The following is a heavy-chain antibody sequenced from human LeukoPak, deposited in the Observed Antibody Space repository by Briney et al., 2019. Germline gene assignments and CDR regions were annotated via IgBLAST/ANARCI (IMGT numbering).Heavy chain of an antibody. J-gene: IGHJ6*02. CDR2: IKTKADGGTA. V-gene: IGHV3-15*01. D-gene: IGHD1-14*01. CDR1: GFKFSDAW. CDR3: TTDRRRAAEAGNYLYHFYGMDV. Sequence: GGSLRLSCEVSGFKFSDAWMNWVRQAPGKGLEWVGRIKTKADGGTADYAAAVKDRFSISRDDSKNTLYLQMASLNTEDTAVYYCTTDRRRAAEAGNYLYHFYGMDVWGQGTTVTVSS.